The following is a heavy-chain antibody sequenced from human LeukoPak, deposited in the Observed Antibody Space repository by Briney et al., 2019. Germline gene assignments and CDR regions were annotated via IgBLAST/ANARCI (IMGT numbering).Heavy chain of an antibody. CDR2: ISDSGSST. Sequence: GGSLTLSCAASGFTFSSYAMIWARQAPGTGLEWLSLISDSGSSTYYADSVKGRFTISSDNSKNTVYLQMNSLRAEDTAVYYCAKGVSGYGSGRPFDYWGQGTLVTVSS. J-gene: IGHJ4*02. D-gene: IGHD3-10*01. CDR3: AKGVSGYGSGRPFDY. CDR1: GFTFSSYA. V-gene: IGHV3-23*01.